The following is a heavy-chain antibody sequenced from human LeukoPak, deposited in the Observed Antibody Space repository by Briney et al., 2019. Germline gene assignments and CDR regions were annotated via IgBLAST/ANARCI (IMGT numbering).Heavy chain of an antibody. J-gene: IGHJ4*02. Sequence: PSETLSLTCTVSGGSMSSSSYFWGWIRQPPGKGLEWIGSIYYIGITYYNPSLRSRLSISVDTSKNQFSLRLSSVTAADTAVYYCASGLGPFDYWGQGALVTVSS. D-gene: IGHD3/OR15-3a*01. CDR1: GGSMSSSSYF. V-gene: IGHV4-39*01. CDR2: IYYIGIT. CDR3: ASGLGPFDY.